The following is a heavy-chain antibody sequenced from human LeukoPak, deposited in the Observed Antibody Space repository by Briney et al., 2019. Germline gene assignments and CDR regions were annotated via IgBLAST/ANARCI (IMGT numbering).Heavy chain of an antibody. D-gene: IGHD6-6*01. V-gene: IGHV3-30*19. J-gene: IGHJ6*02. CDR2: ISYDGSNK. Sequence: PGRSLRLSCAASGFTFSSYGMHWVRQAPGKGLEGVAVISYDGSNKYYADSVKGRFTISRDNSKNTLYLQMNSLRAEDTAVYYCARSRPLGPYYYYGMDVWGQGTTVTVSS. CDR3: ARSRPLGPYYYYGMDV. CDR1: GFTFSSYG.